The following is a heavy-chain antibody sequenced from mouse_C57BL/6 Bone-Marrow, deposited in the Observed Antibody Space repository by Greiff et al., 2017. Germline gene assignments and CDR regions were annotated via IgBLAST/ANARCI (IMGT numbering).Heavy chain of an antibody. CDR3: TREGVTTVVPRYFDV. V-gene: IGHV5-9-1*02. J-gene: IGHJ1*03. CDR2: ISSGGDYI. D-gene: IGHD1-1*01. Sequence: EVQLQESGEGLVKPGGSLKLSCAASGFTFSSYAMSWVRQTPEKRLEWVAYISSGGDYIYYADTVKGRFTISRDNARNTLYLQMSSLKSEDTAMYYCTREGVTTVVPRYFDVWGTGTTVTVSS. CDR1: GFTFSSYA.